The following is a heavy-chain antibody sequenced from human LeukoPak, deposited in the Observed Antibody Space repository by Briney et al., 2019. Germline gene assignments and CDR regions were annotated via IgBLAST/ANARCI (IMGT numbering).Heavy chain of an antibody. V-gene: IGHV4-59*01. J-gene: IGHJ6*03. CDR1: GGSISGYY. CDR2: IYHNGRT. CDR3: ARRRAQSSGPSFYYFYMDV. D-gene: IGHD1-26*01. Sequence: SETLSLTCSVSGGSISGYYWSWIRQLPGGRLGWIGYIYHNGRTTYNPSLESRVTISLDTSKNQLSLNLRFVTAADTALYFCARRRAQSSGPSFYYFYMDVWGKGTTVTVSS.